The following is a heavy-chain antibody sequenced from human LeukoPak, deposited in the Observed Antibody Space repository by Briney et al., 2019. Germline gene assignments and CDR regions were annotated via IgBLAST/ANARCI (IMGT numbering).Heavy chain of an antibody. CDR3: ARRSRLYRHETTGYHDS. Sequence: ASETLSLTCNVSGDYITTTNYYWAWIRQPPGKGLEWTASVFYSGTTYYNPSLKSRVTISMDTSRKQISLRLTSVTATDTAIYYCARRSRLYRHETTGYHDSWGQGTLVTVSS. CDR1: GDYITTTNYY. CDR2: VFYSGTT. D-gene: IGHD3-9*01. J-gene: IGHJ4*02. V-gene: IGHV4-39*01.